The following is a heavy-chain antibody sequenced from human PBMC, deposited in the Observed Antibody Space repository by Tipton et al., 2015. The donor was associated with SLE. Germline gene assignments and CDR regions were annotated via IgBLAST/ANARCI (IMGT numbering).Heavy chain of an antibody. CDR2: IYNSGSP. Sequence: TLSLTCTVSGGSISSYYWNWIRQSPGKGLEWIGYIYNSGSPNYNPSFKSRVTISVDTSKNQFSLKLNSVTAADTAVYYCARQTARPDALDIWGQGKMVTIPS. V-gene: IGHV4-59*08. D-gene: IGHD1-1*01. J-gene: IGHJ3*02. CDR1: GGSISSYY. CDR3: ARQTARPDALDI.